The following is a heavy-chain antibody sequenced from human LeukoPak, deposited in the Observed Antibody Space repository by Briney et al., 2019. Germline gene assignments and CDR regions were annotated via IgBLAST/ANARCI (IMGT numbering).Heavy chain of an antibody. CDR3: ARPTSHYYGMDV. V-gene: IGHV4-59*12. D-gene: IGHD4-17*01. CDR2: IYYRGST. Sequence: SETLSLTCTVSGGSITSYYWSWLRQPPGKGLEWIGYIYYRGSTNYNPSLKSRVTISVDTSNNQFSLKLSSVTAADTAVYYCARPTSHYYGMDVWGQGTTVTVSS. J-gene: IGHJ6*02. CDR1: GGSITSYY.